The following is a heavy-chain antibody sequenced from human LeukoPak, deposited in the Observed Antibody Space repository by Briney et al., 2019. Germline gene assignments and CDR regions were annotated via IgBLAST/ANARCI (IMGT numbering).Heavy chain of an antibody. V-gene: IGHV4-4*07. Sequence: SETLSLICTVSGRSISSYYWRWVRRPAGKGLEGIGRIYTMGSTNYNPCLKSRVTMSVDTSKNQFSRKLSSVTAADTAVYYCARDFGIVWTRWFDPWGQGTLVTVSS. D-gene: IGHD3/OR15-3a*01. CDR3: ARDFGIVWTRWFDP. CDR1: GRSISSYY. J-gene: IGHJ5*02. CDR2: IYTMGST.